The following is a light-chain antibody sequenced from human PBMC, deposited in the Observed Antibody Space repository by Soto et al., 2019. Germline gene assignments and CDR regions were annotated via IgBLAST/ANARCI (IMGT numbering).Light chain of an antibody. J-gene: IGKJ1*01. CDR2: DAS. CDR1: QRISSW. CDR3: QQYNTYPRP. V-gene: IGKV1-5*01. Sequence: DIQMTQSPSTLSASVGDRVTITCRASQRISSWLAWYQQKPGKAPKLLIYDASNSESGVPSRFSGSGSGTEFIFTISSLQPDDFAIYYCQQYNTYPRPFGQGTKV.